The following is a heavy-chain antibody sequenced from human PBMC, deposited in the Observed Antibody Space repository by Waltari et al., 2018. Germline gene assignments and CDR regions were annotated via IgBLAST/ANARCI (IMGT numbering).Heavy chain of an antibody. D-gene: IGHD2-15*01. J-gene: IGHJ5*02. CDR1: GYTFTGYY. Sequence: QVPLVQSGAEVKKPGASVKVSCKASGYTFTGYYIHCVRQAPGQGLEWMGWLDPKSGGTHFSQKFQDRVTMTRDTSIRTAYMELSRLKSDDTAVYYCARPRRYCTGGTCYSNWLDPWGQGTLVTVSS. CDR3: ARPRRYCTGGTCYSNWLDP. V-gene: IGHV1-2*02. CDR2: LDPKSGGT.